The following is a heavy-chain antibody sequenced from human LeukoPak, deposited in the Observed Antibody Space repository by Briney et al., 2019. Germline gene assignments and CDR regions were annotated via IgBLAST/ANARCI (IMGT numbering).Heavy chain of an antibody. V-gene: IGHV1-3*01. J-gene: IGHJ4*02. Sequence: ASVKVSCKASGYTFTSYVMHWVRQAPGQRLEWMGWINAGNGNTKYSQKFQGRVTITRDTSASTAYMELSSLRSEDTAVYYCARAQWLGDIFDYWAQGTLVTVSS. D-gene: IGHD6-19*01. CDR1: GYTFTSYV. CDR3: ARAQWLGDIFDY. CDR2: INAGNGNT.